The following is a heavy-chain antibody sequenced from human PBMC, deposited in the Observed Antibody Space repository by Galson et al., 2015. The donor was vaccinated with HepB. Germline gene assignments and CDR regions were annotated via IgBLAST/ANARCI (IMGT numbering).Heavy chain of an antibody. V-gene: IGHV5-51*01. D-gene: IGHD4-17*01. CDR1: GYSFTSYW. CDR3: ARLADPHLYGDYVSYYYYYGMDV. J-gene: IGHJ6*02. Sequence: QSGAEVKKPGESLKISCKGSGYSFTSYWIGWVRQMPGKGLEWMGIIYPGDSDTRYSPSFQGQVTISADKSISTAYLQWSSLKASDTAMYYCARLADPHLYGDYVSYYYYYGMDVWGQGTTVTVSS. CDR2: IYPGDSDT.